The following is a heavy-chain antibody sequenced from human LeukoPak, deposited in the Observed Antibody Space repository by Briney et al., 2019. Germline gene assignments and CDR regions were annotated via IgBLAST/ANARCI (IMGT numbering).Heavy chain of an antibody. CDR3: ARGSGVWLRGFIDY. CDR2: INHSGST. V-gene: IGHV4-34*01. Sequence: SETLSLTCAVYGGSFSGYYWSWIRQPPGKGLEWIGEINHSGSTNYNPSLKSRVTMSVDTSKNQFSLKLSSVTAADTAVYYCARGSGVWLRGFIDYWGQGTLVTVSS. J-gene: IGHJ4*02. CDR1: GGSFSGYY. D-gene: IGHD5-12*01.